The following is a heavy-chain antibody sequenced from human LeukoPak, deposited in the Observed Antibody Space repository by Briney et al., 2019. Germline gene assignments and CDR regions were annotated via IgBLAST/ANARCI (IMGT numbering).Heavy chain of an antibody. CDR1: GYSFSSFW. CDR3: TRHFAGGAIDY. D-gene: IGHD3-10*01. CDR2: IYPGDSDT. Sequence: GESLQISCKGSGYSFSSFWIGWVRQMPGKGLEWMGVIYPGDSDTRHSPSFQGQVTMSADKSISTAYLQWSSLQASDTAIYYCTRHFAGGAIDYWGQGTLVTVSS. V-gene: IGHV5-51*01. J-gene: IGHJ4*02.